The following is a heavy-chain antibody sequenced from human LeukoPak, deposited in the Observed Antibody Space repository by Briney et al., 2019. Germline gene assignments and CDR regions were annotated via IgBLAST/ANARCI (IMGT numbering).Heavy chain of an antibody. CDR3: ASRKFNCSGGSCRNYYMDV. V-gene: IGHV1-69*06. Sequence: ASVKVSCKASGGTFSSYAISWVRQAPGQGLERMGGIIPIFGTANYAQKFQGRVTITADKSTSTAYMELSSLRSEDTAVYYCASRKFNCSGGSCRNYYMDVWGKGTTVTVSS. CDR2: IIPIFGTA. J-gene: IGHJ6*03. D-gene: IGHD2-15*01. CDR1: GGTFSSYA.